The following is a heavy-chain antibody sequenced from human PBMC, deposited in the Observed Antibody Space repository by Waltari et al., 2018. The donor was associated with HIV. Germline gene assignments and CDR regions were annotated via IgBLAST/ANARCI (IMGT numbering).Heavy chain of an antibody. CDR3: ARKQIPGNEPAGGYYYGMDV. D-gene: IGHD3-10*01. CDR2: ISRSSSYI. J-gene: IGHJ6*02. CDR1: GFPFSSYR. Sequence: EVQLVESGGGLVKPGGSLSLSCAAPGFPFSSYRMTWVRPAPGKGLEWVSSISRSSSYIYYADSVKGRFTISRDNAKNSLYLQMNSLRAEDTAVYYCARKQIPGNEPAGGYYYGMDVWGQGTTVTVSS. V-gene: IGHV3-21*01.